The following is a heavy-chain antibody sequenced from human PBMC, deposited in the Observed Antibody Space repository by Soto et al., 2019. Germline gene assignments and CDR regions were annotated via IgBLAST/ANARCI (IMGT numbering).Heavy chain of an antibody. D-gene: IGHD6-13*01. CDR2: IKQDGSEK. CDR1: GFTFSSYW. V-gene: IGHV3-7*04. J-gene: IGHJ4*02. CDR3: ARADQYSSSWTALFDY. Sequence: GGSLRLSCAASGFTFSSYWMSWVRQAPGKGLEWVANIKQDGSEKYYVDSVKGRFTISRDNAKNSPYLQMNSLRAEDTAVYYCARADQYSSSWTALFDYWGQGTLVTVSS.